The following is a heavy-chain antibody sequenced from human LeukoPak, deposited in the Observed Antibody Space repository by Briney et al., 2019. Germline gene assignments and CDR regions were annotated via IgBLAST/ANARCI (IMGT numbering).Heavy chain of an antibody. D-gene: IGHD2-2*01. J-gene: IGHJ3*02. CDR1: RYTFTSYD. CDR3: ASVGGLYSTYAFDI. CDR2: MNPNSGNT. Sequence: ASVKVSCKASRYTFTSYDSNWVRQATGQGLEWMGWMNPNSGNTGYAQKFQGRVTITRNTSISTAYMELSSLRSEDTAVYYCASVGGLYSTYAFDIWGQGTMVTVSS. V-gene: IGHV1-8*03.